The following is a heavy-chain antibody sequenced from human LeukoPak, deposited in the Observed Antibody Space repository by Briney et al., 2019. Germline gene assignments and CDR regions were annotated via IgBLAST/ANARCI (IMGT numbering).Heavy chain of an antibody. J-gene: IGHJ6*04. D-gene: IGHD6-6*01. CDR1: GFSVSNTY. CDR2: VYSVDSGVST. CDR3: ARSAARLRYYYAMDV. V-gene: IGHV3-53*04. Sequence: PGGALRLSCVASGFSVSNTYMRWVRPAPRKGLAWVSVVYSVDSGVSTYYVDPVTGRYIISRHHSKNPPYLQLSSLSGEGPVLHFCARSAARLRYYYAMDVSGERATVTVCS.